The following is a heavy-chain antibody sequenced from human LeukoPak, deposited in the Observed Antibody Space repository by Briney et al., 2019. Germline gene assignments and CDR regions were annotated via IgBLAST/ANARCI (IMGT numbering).Heavy chain of an antibody. J-gene: IGHJ3*02. CDR2: INHSGNT. Sequence: SETLSLTCAVYGGSSSGYYWSWIRQPPGKGLEWIGEINHSGNTNYSPSLKSRVTISVDTSKNQFSLKLTSVTAADTAVYYCARWEYGSGRRLKGTFDIWGQGTMVTVSS. CDR1: GGSSSGYY. CDR3: ARWEYGSGRRLKGTFDI. D-gene: IGHD3-10*01. V-gene: IGHV4-34*01.